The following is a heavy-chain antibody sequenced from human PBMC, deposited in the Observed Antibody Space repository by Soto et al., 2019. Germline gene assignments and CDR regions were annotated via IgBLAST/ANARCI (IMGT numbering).Heavy chain of an antibody. CDR3: AKDRSNSWSFDY. Sequence: QVQLVESGGGVVQPGRSLRLSCAASGFIFSDHNMHWVRQAPGKGLEWVAVISYDGTNKYYADSVKGRFTISRDNSGNTLSLQMNSLGAGDTAVYYSAKDRSNSWSFDYWGQGTLVTVSS. V-gene: IGHV3-30*18. CDR2: ISYDGTNK. CDR1: GFIFSDHN. D-gene: IGHD6-13*01. J-gene: IGHJ4*02.